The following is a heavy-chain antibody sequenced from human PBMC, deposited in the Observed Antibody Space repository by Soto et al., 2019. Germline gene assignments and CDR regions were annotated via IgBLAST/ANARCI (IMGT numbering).Heavy chain of an antibody. J-gene: IGHJ6*02. V-gene: IGHV3-30-3*01. CDR2: ISYDGSNK. CDR1: GFTFSSYA. D-gene: IGHD1-1*01. Sequence: RGSLRLFCAASGFTFSSYAMHWVRQAPGKGLEWVAVISYDGSNKYYADSVKGRFTISRDNSKNTLYLQMNSLRAEDTAVYYCARVGTWNDYYGMDVWGQGTTVTVSS. CDR3: ARVGTWNDYYGMDV.